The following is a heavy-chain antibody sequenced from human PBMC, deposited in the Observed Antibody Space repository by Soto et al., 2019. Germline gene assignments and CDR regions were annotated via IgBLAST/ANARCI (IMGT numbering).Heavy chain of an antibody. D-gene: IGHD5-12*01. CDR2: IYYSGST. J-gene: IGHJ6*02. CDR3: ASRPTNSRVATPKEGGYYGMDV. V-gene: IGHV4-39*01. Sequence: SSETLSLTCTVSGGSISSSSYYWGWIRQPPGKGLEWIGSIYYSGSTYYNPSLKSRVTISVDTSKNQFSLKLSSVTAADTAVYYCASRPTNSRVATPKEGGYYGMDVWGQATTVTVSS. CDR1: GGSISSSSYY.